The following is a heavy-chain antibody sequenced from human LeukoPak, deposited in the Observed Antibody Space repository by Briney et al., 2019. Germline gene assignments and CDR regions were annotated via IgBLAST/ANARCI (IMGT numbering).Heavy chain of an antibody. Sequence: GGSLRLSCAASGFTFSSYAMSWVLQAPGKGLEWVSAISGSGGGTYYADSVKGRFTIPRDNSKNTLYLQMNSLRAEDTAVYYCAKDLAYCGGDCAYWGQGTLVTVSS. CDR3: AKDLAYCGGDCAY. CDR2: ISGSGGGT. CDR1: GFTFSSYA. V-gene: IGHV3-23*01. J-gene: IGHJ4*02. D-gene: IGHD2-21*02.